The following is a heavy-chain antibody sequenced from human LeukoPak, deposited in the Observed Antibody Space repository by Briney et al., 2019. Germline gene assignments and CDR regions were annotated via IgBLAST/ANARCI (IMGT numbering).Heavy chain of an antibody. CDR2: IKQDGSEK. J-gene: IGHJ4*02. V-gene: IGHV3-7*01. D-gene: IGHD5-18*01. CDR1: GFTFSSSW. CDR3: ARAGYSYDSFDY. Sequence: GGSLRLSCVASGFTFSSSWMSWVRQAPGKGLEWVANIKQDGSEKSYVESVRGRFTISRDNAKNSLYLQLNSLRAEDTAVYYCARAGYSYDSFDYWGQGTLVTVSS.